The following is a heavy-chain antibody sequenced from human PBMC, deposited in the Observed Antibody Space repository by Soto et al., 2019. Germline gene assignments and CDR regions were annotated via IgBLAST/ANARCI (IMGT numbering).Heavy chain of an antibody. J-gene: IGHJ3*02. CDR1: GFTFSSYG. Sequence: GGSLRLSCAASGFTFSSYGMHWVRQAPGKGLEWVSAISGSGGSTYYADSVKGRFTISRDNSKNTLYLQMNSLRAEDTAVYYCAKDDEGITIFGVASDAFDIWGQGTMVTVSS. CDR3: AKDDEGITIFGVASDAFDI. CDR2: ISGSGGST. D-gene: IGHD3-3*01. V-gene: IGHV3-23*01.